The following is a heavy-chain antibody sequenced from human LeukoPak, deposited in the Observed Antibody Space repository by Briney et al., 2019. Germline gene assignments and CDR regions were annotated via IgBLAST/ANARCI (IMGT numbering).Heavy chain of an antibody. D-gene: IGHD2-15*01. CDR1: GYSFTSYW. Sequence: LGESLKISCKGSGYSFTSYWIGWVRQMPGKGLEWMGIIYPGDSDTRYSPSFQGQVTISADKSISTAYLQWSSLKASDTAMYYCARHFRYCSGGSCYLGRGAHRGYYYGMDVWGQGTTVTVSS. V-gene: IGHV5-51*01. CDR2: IYPGDSDT. CDR3: ARHFRYCSGGSCYLGRGAHRGYYYGMDV. J-gene: IGHJ6*02.